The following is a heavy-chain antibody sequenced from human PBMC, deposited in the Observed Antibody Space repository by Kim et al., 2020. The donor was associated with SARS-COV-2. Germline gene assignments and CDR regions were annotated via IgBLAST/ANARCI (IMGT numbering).Heavy chain of an antibody. D-gene: IGHD1-20*01. CDR1: GGTFSSYA. V-gene: IGHV1-69*13. Sequence: SVKVSCKASGGTFSSYAISWVRQAPGQGLEWMGGIIPIFGTANYAQKFQGRVTITADESTSTAYMELSSLRSEDTAVYYCARDGGYNWITSTYNWFDPLGQGTLVTVSS. CDR3: ARDGGYNWITSTYNWFDP. J-gene: IGHJ5*02. CDR2: IIPIFGTA.